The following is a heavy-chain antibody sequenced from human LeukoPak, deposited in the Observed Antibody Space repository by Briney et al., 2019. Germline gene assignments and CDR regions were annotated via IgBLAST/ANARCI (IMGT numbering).Heavy chain of an antibody. CDR2: IYYSGST. CDR1: GGSFSSYY. Sequence: SETLSLTCAVYGGSFSSYYWGWIRQPPGKGLEWIGSIYYSGSTYYNPSLKSRVTISVDTSKNQFSLKLSSVTAADTAVYYCASEGGSNKDFDYWGQGTLVTVSS. V-gene: IGHV4-39*07. D-gene: IGHD1-26*01. CDR3: ASEGGSNKDFDY. J-gene: IGHJ4*02.